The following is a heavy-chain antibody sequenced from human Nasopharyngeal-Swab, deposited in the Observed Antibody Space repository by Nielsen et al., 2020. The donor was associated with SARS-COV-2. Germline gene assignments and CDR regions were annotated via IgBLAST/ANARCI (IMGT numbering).Heavy chain of an antibody. CDR3: ARKKQLVRPFDY. D-gene: IGHD6-13*01. CDR2: LNPNTGVA. Sequence: ASVKVSCKTSGYTFNDYFLHWVREAPGQGLEWMGRLNPNTGVANYAQKFQGRVTMTRDTSLSTGYMELSSLRSDDTAVYYCARKKQLVRPFDYWGQGTLVTVSS. CDR1: GYTFNDYF. J-gene: IGHJ4*02. V-gene: IGHV1-2*06.